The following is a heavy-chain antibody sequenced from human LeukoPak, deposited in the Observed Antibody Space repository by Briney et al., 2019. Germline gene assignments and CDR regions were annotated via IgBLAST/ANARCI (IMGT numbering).Heavy chain of an antibody. J-gene: IGHJ1*01. V-gene: IGHV3-9*01. CDR1: GFTFDDYA. D-gene: IGHD5-24*01. CDR3: AKSSWGDGPPYFQH. CDR2: ISWNSGSI. Sequence: AGGSLRLSCAASGFTFDDYAMHWVRQAPGKGLEWVSGISWNSGSIGYADSVKGRFTISRDNAKSSLYLQMNSLRAEDTALYYCAKSSWGDGPPYFQHWGQGTLVTVSS.